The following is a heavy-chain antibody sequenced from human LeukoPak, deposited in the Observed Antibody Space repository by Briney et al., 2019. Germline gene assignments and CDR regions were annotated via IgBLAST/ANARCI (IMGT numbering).Heavy chain of an antibody. Sequence: ASVKVSFKASGYTFTGYYIHWVRQAPGQGLEWMGWINPSSGDTKYAQKFQGGVSMTRDTSITTAYMELSRLRSDDTAVYYCARDGGSGWSLDYWGQGTLVTVSS. D-gene: IGHD6-19*01. CDR2: INPSSGDT. CDR1: GYTFTGYY. J-gene: IGHJ4*02. V-gene: IGHV1-2*02. CDR3: ARDGGSGWSLDY.